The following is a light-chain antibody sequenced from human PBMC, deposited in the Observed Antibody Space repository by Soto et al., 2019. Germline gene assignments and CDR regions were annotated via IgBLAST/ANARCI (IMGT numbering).Light chain of an antibody. CDR2: HGS. CDR3: SSYTSTSTYV. J-gene: IGLJ1*01. V-gene: IGLV2-14*01. CDR1: SSDVGGYNY. Sequence: QSALTQPASVSGSPGQSITISCTGTSSDVGGYNYVSWYQQYPGKAPKLMIYHGSNRPSGVSNRFSGSKSGNSASLTISGLQAEDEADYYCSSYTSTSTYVFGTGTKVTVL.